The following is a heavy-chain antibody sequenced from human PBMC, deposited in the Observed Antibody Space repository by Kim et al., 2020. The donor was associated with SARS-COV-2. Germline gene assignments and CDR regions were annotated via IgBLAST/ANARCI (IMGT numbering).Heavy chain of an antibody. Sequence: YADPVKGRFTTSRDNAKNSLYLQMNSLRDGDTAVYYCARGDRDGYNFDYWGQGTLVTVSS. D-gene: IGHD5-12*01. V-gene: IGHV3-48*02. CDR3: ARGDRDGYNFDY. J-gene: IGHJ4*02.